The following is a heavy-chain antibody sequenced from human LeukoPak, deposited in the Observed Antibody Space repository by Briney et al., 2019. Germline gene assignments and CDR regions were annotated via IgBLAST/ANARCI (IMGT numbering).Heavy chain of an antibody. Sequence: GASVKVSCKASGYTFIGYYMHWVRQAPGQGLEWMGRINHNSGGTNYAQKFQGRVTMTRYTSISTAYMELSRLRSDDTAVYYCAREFVGGYDWENNWFDPWGQGTLVTVSS. V-gene: IGHV1-2*06. D-gene: IGHD5-12*01. CDR3: AREFVGGYDWENNWFDP. J-gene: IGHJ5*02. CDR1: GYTFIGYY. CDR2: INHNSGGT.